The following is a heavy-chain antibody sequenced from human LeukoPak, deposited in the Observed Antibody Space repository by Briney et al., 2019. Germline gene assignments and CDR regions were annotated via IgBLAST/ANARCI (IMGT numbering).Heavy chain of an antibody. CDR3: ARERVMIVGGGPFDY. CDR2: IIPIIGTA. V-gene: IGHV1-69*13. J-gene: IGHJ4*02. D-gene: IGHD3-22*01. CDR1: GCTFSSYA. Sequence: SEKVSCKASGCTFSSYAISWVRQAPGQGLEWMGGIIPIIGTANYAQKFQGRVTITADESTSTAYMELSSLRSEDTAVYYCARERVMIVGGGPFDYWGQGTLVTVSS.